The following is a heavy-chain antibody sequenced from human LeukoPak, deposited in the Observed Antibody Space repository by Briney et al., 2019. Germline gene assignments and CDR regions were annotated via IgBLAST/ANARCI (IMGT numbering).Heavy chain of an antibody. D-gene: IGHD1-7*01. CDR1: GGSFSGYY. V-gene: IGHV4-34*01. CDR3: AGAQINWNYVLD. CDR2: INHSGST. J-gene: IGHJ3*01. Sequence: SETLSLTCAVYGGSFSGYYWSWIRQPPGKGLEWIGEINHSGSTNYNPSLKSRVTISVDTSKNQFSLKLSSVTAADTAVYYCAGAQINWNYVLDWGQGTMVTVSS.